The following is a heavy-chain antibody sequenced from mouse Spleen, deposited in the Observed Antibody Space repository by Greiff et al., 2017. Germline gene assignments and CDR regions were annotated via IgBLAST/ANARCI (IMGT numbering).Heavy chain of an antibody. D-gene: IGHD4-1*01. CDR1: GYTFTSYT. CDR2: INPSSGYT. V-gene: IGHV1-4*01. J-gene: IGHJ1*01. Sequence: QVQLQQSGAELARPGASVKMSCKASGYTFTSYTMHWVKQRPGQGLEWIGYINPSSGYTKYNQKFKDKATLTADKSSSTAYMQLSSLTSEDSAVYYCARLGTGRYFDDWGAGTTVTVSS. CDR3: ARLGTGRYFDD.